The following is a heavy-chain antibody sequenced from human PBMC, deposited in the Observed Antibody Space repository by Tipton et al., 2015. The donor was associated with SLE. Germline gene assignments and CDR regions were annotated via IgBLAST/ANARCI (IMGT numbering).Heavy chain of an antibody. CDR3: ARDGLWGYFDY. CDR1: GITFSSYW. D-gene: IGHD3-16*01. J-gene: IGHJ4*02. CDR2: IKQDGSEK. V-gene: IGHV3-7*01. Sequence: SLRLSCAASGITFSSYWMSWVRQAPGKGLEWVANIKQDGSEKYYVDSVKGRFTISRDNAKNSLYLQMNSLRAEDTAVYYCARDGLWGYFDYWGQGALVTVSS.